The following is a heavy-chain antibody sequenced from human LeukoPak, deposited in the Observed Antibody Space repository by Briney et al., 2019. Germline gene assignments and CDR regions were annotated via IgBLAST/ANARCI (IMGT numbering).Heavy chain of an antibody. J-gene: IGHJ5*02. CDR3: ARDIPTHCSGGSCHGTPWFDP. CDR1: GFTFSSYS. Sequence: GGSLRLSCAPSGFTFSSYSMNCVRQAPGKGLEWVSSISSSSSYIYYADSVKGRFTISRDNGKNSLYLQMNSLRAEDTAVYYCARDIPTHCSGGSCHGTPWFDPWGQGTLVTVSS. D-gene: IGHD2-15*01. CDR2: ISSSSSYI. V-gene: IGHV3-21*01.